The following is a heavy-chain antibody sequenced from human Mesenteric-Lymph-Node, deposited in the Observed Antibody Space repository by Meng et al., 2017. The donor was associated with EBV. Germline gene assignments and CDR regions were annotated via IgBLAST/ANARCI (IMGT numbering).Heavy chain of an antibody. V-gene: IGHV3-23*04. D-gene: IGHD4-11*01. Sequence: EVQLVESGGGLVQPGWSLSLSCAASGFTCSIYWMQWVRQAPGKGLDWVSGISGSGGTTYYADSVKGRFTVSRDNPGNTLSLQMNNLRVEDTAVYYCANVPYSYWGQGTLVTVSS. CDR1: GFTCSIYW. J-gene: IGHJ4*02. CDR2: ISGSGGTT. CDR3: ANVPYSY.